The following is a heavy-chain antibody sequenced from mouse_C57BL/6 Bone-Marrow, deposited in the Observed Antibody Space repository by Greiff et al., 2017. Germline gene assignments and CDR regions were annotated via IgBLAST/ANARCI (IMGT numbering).Heavy chain of an antibody. CDR2: IDPSDSYT. CDR3: ARGRMDY. J-gene: IGHJ4*01. CDR1: GYTFTSYW. Sequence: QVQLQQPGAELVRPGASVKLSCKASGYTFTSYWMHWVKQRPGQGLEWIGVIDPSDSYTNYNQKFKGKATLTVDTSSSTAYMQLSSLTSEDSAVYSCARGRMDYWGQGTSVTVSS. V-gene: IGHV1-59*01.